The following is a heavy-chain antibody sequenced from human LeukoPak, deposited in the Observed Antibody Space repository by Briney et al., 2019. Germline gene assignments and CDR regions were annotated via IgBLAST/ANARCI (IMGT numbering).Heavy chain of an antibody. CDR1: GYTFTGYY. J-gene: IGHJ4*02. V-gene: IGHV1-2*02. Sequence: ASVKVSCKASGYTFTGYYMHWVRQAPGQGLEWMGWINPNSGGTNYAQKFYARVTMTRDTSISTAYMELGRLRSDDTAVFYCARSPHILTGENFDFWGQGTLVTVSS. D-gene: IGHD3-9*01. CDR2: INPNSGGT. CDR3: ARSPHILTGENFDF.